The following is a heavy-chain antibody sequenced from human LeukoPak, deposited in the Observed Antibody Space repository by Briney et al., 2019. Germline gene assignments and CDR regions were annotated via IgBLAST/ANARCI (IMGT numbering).Heavy chain of an antibody. Sequence: ASVKVSCKASGYTFTGYYMHWVRQAPGQGLEWMGWINPNSGGTNYAQKFLGRVTMTRDTSISTAYMELSRLRSDDTAVYYCASEGYSYGYGLGYWGQGTLVTVSS. J-gene: IGHJ4*02. CDR1: GYTFTGYY. V-gene: IGHV1-2*02. CDR2: INPNSGGT. D-gene: IGHD5-18*01. CDR3: ASEGYSYGYGLGY.